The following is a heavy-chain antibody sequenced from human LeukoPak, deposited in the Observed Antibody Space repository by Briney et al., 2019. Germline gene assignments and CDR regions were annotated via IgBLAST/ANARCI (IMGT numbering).Heavy chain of an antibody. CDR1: GFTFSSYA. D-gene: IGHD3-9*01. CDR3: AKTYYDILTGYYPPDY. J-gene: IGHJ4*02. Sequence: GGSLRLSCVASGFTFSSYAMSWVRQAPGKGLEWVSAISGSGGSTYYADSVKGRFTISRDNSKNTLYLQVNSLRAEDTAVYYCAKTYYDILTGYYPPDYWGQGTLVTVSS. V-gene: IGHV3-23*01. CDR2: ISGSGGST.